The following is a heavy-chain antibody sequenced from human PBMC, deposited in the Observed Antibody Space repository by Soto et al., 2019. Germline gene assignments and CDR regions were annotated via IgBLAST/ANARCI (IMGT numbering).Heavy chain of an antibody. CDR2: IIPIFGTA. J-gene: IGHJ5*02. CDR1: GYTFTSYA. D-gene: IGHD3-22*01. CDR3: ARGGTYYDSSGYPKNNWFDT. Sequence: SVKVSCKASGYTFTSYAITWVRQAPGQGLEWMGGIIPIFGTANYAQKFQGRVTITADESTSTAYMELSSLKSEDTAVYYCARGGTYYDSSGYPKNNWFDTWGQGTLVTVSS. V-gene: IGHV1-69*13.